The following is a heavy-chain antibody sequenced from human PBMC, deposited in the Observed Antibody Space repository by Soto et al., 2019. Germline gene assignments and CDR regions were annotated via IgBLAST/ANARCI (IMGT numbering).Heavy chain of an antibody. CDR1: GGSFSGYY. J-gene: IGHJ4*02. CDR3: ATAHYDFWSGFSQKYYFDY. CDR2: INHSGGT. Sequence: QVHLQQWGAGLLKPSETLSLTCAVYGGSFSGYYRNWIRQSPGKGLECIGDINHSGGTNYNPSLRSPVTISLDTSKNQFSLRLSSVTAADTAVYYCATAHYDFWSGFSQKYYFDYWGQGTQVTVCS. D-gene: IGHD3-3*01. V-gene: IGHV4-34*01.